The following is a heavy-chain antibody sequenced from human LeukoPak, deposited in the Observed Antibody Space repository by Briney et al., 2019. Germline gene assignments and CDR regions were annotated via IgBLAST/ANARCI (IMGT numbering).Heavy chain of an antibody. J-gene: IGHJ4*02. CDR3: VWGSYRYRPDY. CDR2: IIPILGIA. CDR1: GYTFTGYY. D-gene: IGHD3-16*02. V-gene: IGHV1-69*02. Sequence: ASVKVSCKASGYTFTGYYMHWVRQAPGQGLEWMGRIIPILGIANYAQKFQGRVTITADKSTSTAYMELSSLRSEDTAVYYCVWGSYRYRPDYWGQGTLVTVSS.